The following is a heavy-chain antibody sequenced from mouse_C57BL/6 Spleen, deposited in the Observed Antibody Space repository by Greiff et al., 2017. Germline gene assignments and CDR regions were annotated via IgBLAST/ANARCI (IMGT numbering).Heavy chain of an antibody. CDR2: IYPRSGNT. CDR1: GYTFTSYG. J-gene: IGHJ4*01. V-gene: IGHV1-81*01. Sequence: QVQLQQSGAELARPGASVKLSCKASGYTFTSYGISWVKQRTGQGLEWIGEIYPRSGNTYYNEKFKGKATLTADKSSSTAYMELRSLTSEDSAVYFCAREGYDYDGEAYYYAMDYWGQGTSVTVSS. D-gene: IGHD2-4*01. CDR3: AREGYDYDGEAYYYAMDY.